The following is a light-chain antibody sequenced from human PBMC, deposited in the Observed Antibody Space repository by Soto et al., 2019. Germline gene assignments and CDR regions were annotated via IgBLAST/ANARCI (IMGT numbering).Light chain of an antibody. CDR2: EVT. CDR1: SSDVGSYNL. V-gene: IGLV2-23*02. J-gene: IGLJ1*01. Sequence: QSALTQPASVSGSPRQSITISCTGTSSDVGSYNLVSWFQQHAGKAPKLMIFEVTKRPSGVSDRFSGSKSGNTASLTISGLQAEDEADYYCCSYAGNTTYVFGIGTKLTVL. CDR3: CSYAGNTTYV.